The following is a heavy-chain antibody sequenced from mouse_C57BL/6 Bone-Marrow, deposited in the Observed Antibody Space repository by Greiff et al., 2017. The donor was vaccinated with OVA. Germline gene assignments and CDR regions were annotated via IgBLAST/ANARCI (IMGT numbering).Heavy chain of an antibody. Sequence: EVKLEESGPGLVKPSQSLSLTCSVTGYSITSGYYWNWIRQFLGNKLEWMGYISYDGSNNYNPSLKNRISITRDTSKNQFFLKLNSVTTEDTATYYCARDGGLRRGFDYWGQGTTLTVSS. CDR1: GYSITSGYY. V-gene: IGHV3-6*01. J-gene: IGHJ2*01. D-gene: IGHD2-2*01. CDR3: ARDGGLRRGFDY. CDR2: ISYDGSN.